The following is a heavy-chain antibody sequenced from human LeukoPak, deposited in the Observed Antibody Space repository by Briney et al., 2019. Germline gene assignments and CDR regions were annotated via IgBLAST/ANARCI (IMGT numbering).Heavy chain of an antibody. D-gene: IGHD3-10*01. CDR2: IYHSGST. J-gene: IGHJ4*02. V-gene: IGHV4-38-2*01. Sequence: SSETLSLXCAVSGYSNSSGYYWGWIQQPPGKGLAWIGSIYHSGSTYYNPSLKSRVTISVDTSKNQFSLKLSSVTAADTAVYYCSRKRWFGELFLFDYWGQGTLVTVSS. CDR1: GYSNSSGYY. CDR3: SRKRWFGELFLFDY.